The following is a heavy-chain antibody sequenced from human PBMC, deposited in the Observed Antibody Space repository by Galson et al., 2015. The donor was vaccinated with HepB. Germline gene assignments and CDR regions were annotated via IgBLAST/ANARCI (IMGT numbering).Heavy chain of an antibody. D-gene: IGHD3-10*01. V-gene: IGHV3-30*03. Sequence: SLRLSCASSGFIFSNYGMHWVRQAPGKGLEWVSTITYDESDNYYADSVKGRFTVSRDNSKNTLYLEMNSLRAEDTAVYYCTSGKPPITMGSTTGDFASWGQGTLVIVSS. CDR3: TSGKPPITMGSTTGDFAS. CDR1: GFIFSNYG. CDR2: ITYDESDN. J-gene: IGHJ4*02.